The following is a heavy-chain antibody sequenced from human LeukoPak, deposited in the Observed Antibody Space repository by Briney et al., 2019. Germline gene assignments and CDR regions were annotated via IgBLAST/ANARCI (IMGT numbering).Heavy chain of an antibody. CDR3: AKDRGVNIVVVPAALDY. CDR1: GFTFSSYA. D-gene: IGHD2-2*01. V-gene: IGHV3-23*01. CDR2: ISGSGGST. J-gene: IGHJ4*02. Sequence: GGSLRLSCAASGFTFSSYARSWVRQAPGKGLEWVSAISGSGGSTYYADSVKGRFTISRDNSKNTLYLQMNSLRAEDTAVYYCAKDRGVNIVVVPAALDYWGQGTLVTVYS.